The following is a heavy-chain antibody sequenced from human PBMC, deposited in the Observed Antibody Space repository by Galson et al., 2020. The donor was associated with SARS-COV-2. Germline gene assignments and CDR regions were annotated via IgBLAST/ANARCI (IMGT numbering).Heavy chain of an antibody. CDR2: STSSGSII. CDR3: ARNSVRCSGGSCYNDY. D-gene: IGHD2-15*01. V-gene: IGHV3-11*01. Sequence: GESLKISCAASGFTFSDYYISWIRQAPGKGLEWVSYSTSSGSIIYYADSVRGRFTISRDNAKNSLYLQMNSLRADDTAVYYCARNSVRCSGGSCYNDYWGQGTLVTVSS. J-gene: IGHJ4*02. CDR1: GFTFSDYY.